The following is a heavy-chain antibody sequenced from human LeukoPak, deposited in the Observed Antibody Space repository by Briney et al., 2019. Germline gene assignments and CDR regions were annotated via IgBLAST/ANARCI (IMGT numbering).Heavy chain of an antibody. CDR3: AKDPRNDILTGSPLDY. D-gene: IGHD3-9*01. J-gene: IGHJ4*02. CDR1: GFTFSAYA. Sequence: PGGSLRLSCEASGFTFSAYAMTWVRQAPGKGLEWVSAISGSGGSTYYADSVKGRFTISRDNSKNTLYLQMNSLRAEDTAVYYCAKDPRNDILTGSPLDYWGQGTLVTVSS. CDR2: ISGSGGST. V-gene: IGHV3-23*01.